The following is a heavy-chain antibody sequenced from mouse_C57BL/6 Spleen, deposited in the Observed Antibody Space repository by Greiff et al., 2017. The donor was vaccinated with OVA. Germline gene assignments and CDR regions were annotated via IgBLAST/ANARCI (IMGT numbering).Heavy chain of an antibody. CDR3: TRRGTVVFDY. D-gene: IGHD1-1*01. CDR2: IDPETGGT. Sequence: VQLQQSGAELVRPGASVTLSCKASGYTFTDYEMHWVKQTPVHGLEWIGAIDPETGGTAYNQKFKGKAILTADKSSSTAYMELRSLTSEDSAVYYCTRRGTVVFDYWGQGTTLTVSS. CDR1: GYTFTDYE. V-gene: IGHV1-15*01. J-gene: IGHJ2*01.